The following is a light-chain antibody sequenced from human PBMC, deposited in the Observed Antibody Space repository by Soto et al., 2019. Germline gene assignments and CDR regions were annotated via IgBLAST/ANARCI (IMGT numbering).Light chain of an antibody. V-gene: IGKV1-9*01. CDR3: QQLNSYPSG. CDR2: DAS. Sequence: DIQLTQSPSFLSASVGDRVTITCRASQGISSYLAWYQQKPGKAPKLLIYDASTLQSGVPSRFSGSGSGTEFTITISSLQPEDFATYYCQQLNSYPSGFGQGTRLEIK. CDR1: QGISSY. J-gene: IGKJ5*01.